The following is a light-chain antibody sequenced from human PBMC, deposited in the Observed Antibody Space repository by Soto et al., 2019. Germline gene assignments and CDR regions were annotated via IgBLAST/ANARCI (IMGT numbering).Light chain of an antibody. Sequence: KRVTISCTGSSSNIGAGYDVHWYQQLPGTAPKLLIYGNSNRPSGVPDRFSGSKSGTSASLAITGLQAEDEADYYCQSYDSSLSALYVFGTGTKVTVL. CDR3: QSYDSSLSALYV. V-gene: IGLV1-40*01. CDR2: GNS. J-gene: IGLJ1*01. CDR1: SSNIGAGYD.